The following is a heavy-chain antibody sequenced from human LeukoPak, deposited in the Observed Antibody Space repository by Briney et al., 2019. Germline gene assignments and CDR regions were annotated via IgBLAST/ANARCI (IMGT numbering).Heavy chain of an antibody. Sequence: SGTLSLTCAVSGASIDSHSWWSWVRQPPGKGLEWIGEIYHSGGANYKPSLKSRVTMSVDTSKNHFSLKLTTVTAADTAVYYCAYNRNFALDNWGQGTLVTVSS. CDR3: AYNRNFALDN. CDR1: GASIDSHSW. D-gene: IGHD1-14*01. CDR2: IYHSGGA. J-gene: IGHJ4*02. V-gene: IGHV4-4*02.